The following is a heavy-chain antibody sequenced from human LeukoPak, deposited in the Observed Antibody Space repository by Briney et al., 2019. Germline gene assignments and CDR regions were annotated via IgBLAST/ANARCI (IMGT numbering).Heavy chain of an antibody. V-gene: IGHV3-23*01. CDR2: ISGSGSGT. Sequence: GGSLRLSCAASGFTFSTYNMNWVRQAPGKGLEWVSGISGSGSGTYYADSVKGRFTISRDNSKNTLHLQMNSLRAEDTAVYYCATHGSAHYYMDVWGKGTTVTISS. CDR1: GFTFSTYN. CDR3: ATHGSAHYYMDV. J-gene: IGHJ6*03. D-gene: IGHD2-2*03.